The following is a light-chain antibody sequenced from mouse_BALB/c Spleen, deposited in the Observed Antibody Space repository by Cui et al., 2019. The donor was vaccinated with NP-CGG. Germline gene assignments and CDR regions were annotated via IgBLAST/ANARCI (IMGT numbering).Light chain of an antibody. CDR1: TGAVTTSNY. CDR3: SLWYSNHWV. Sequence: AVGSQESALTTSPGETVTLTCRSSTGAVTTSNYANWVQEKPDHLFTGLIGGTNNRVPGVPARFSGSLIGDKAAITITGAQTEDEAIYFCSLWYSNHWVFGGGTKLTVL. J-gene: IGLJ1*01. CDR2: GTN. V-gene: IGLV1*01.